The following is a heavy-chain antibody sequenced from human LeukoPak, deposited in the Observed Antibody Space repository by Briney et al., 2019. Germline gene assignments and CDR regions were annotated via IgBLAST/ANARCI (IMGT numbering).Heavy chain of an antibody. CDR2: ILPHSGDT. J-gene: IGHJ4*02. Sequence: ASVKVSCKASGYSFCVYYIQWLRPVPGEGLEWVGWILPHSGDTYYAQKFRGRVTLTTATSINPAYMELSQLQSDDTGIYFCARQPRDLVSTAPFDYWGQGTLVAVSS. V-gene: IGHV1-2*02. D-gene: IGHD5/OR15-5a*01. CDR1: GYSFCVYY. CDR3: ARQPRDLVSTAPFDY.